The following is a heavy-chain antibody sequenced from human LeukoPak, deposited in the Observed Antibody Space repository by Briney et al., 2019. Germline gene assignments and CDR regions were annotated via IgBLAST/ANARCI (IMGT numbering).Heavy chain of an antibody. Sequence: PGGSLRLSCAASGFTFSIYSMNWVRQAPGKGLEWVSSISSSGTYVYYADSVKGRFTISRDNAKNSLSLQMNSLRADDAAVYYCARASSEQLAGYLHDGFEICVQGTMVTVSS. V-gene: IGHV3-21*01. J-gene: IGHJ3*02. CDR2: ISSSGTYV. CDR1: GFTFSIYS. CDR3: ARASSEQLAGYLHDGFEI. D-gene: IGHD3-9*01.